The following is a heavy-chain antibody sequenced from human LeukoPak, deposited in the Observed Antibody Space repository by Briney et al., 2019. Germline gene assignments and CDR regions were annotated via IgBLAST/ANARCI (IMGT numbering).Heavy chain of an antibody. CDR2: IKQDGSEK. Sequence: GGSLRLSCAASGFTFSSYWMSWVRQAPGRGLEWVANIKQDGSEKYYVDSVKGRFTISRDNAKNSLYLQMNSLRAEDTAVYYCARGGHYGPRDYWGQGTLVTVSS. J-gene: IGHJ4*02. D-gene: IGHD4-17*01. CDR1: GFTFSSYW. CDR3: ARGGHYGPRDY. V-gene: IGHV3-7*01.